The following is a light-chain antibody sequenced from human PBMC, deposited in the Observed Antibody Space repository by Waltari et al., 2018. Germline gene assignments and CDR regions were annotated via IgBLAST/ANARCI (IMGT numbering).Light chain of an antibody. J-gene: IGLJ1*01. CDR1: MLPKKY. Sequence: SSELTQPSSVSVSPGQTARITCSGDMLPKKYTRWLHQKPGQDPVLVLYQDSARPSGIPERFSGSSSGTTVTLTISGAQVEDEADYYCYSTTDNNLGVFGPGTRVTVL. CDR2: QDS. CDR3: YSTTDNNLGV. V-gene: IGLV3-27*01.